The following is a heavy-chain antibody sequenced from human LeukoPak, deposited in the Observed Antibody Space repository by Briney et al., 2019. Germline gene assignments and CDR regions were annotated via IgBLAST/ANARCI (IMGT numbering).Heavy chain of an antibody. Sequence: SQTLSLTCTVSGGSISNYYWTWIRQPPGKGLEWIGYIYYSGTTSYNPSLKSRVTISGDTSKNQFSLKLSSVTAADTAVYYCARGSRSSDYWGQGTLVTVSS. CDR2: IYYSGTT. V-gene: IGHV4-59*01. CDR3: ARGSRSSDY. J-gene: IGHJ4*02. CDR1: GGSISNYY.